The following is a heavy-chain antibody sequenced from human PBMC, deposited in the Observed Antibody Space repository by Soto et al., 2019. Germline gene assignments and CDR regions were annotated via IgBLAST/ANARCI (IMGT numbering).Heavy chain of an antibody. V-gene: IGHV3-30*18. CDR1: GFTFSSYW. D-gene: IGHD5-18*01. CDR2: ISYDGSNK. Sequence: PGGSLRLSCAASGFTFSSYWMHWVRQAPGKGLEWVAVISYDGSNKYYADSVKGRFTISRDNSKNTLYLQMNSLRAEDTAVYYCAKDPVVGYSYGPYYFDYWGQGTLVTVSS. J-gene: IGHJ4*02. CDR3: AKDPVVGYSYGPYYFDY.